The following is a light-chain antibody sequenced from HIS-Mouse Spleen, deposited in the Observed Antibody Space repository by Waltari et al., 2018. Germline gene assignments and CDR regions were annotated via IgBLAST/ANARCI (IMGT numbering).Light chain of an antibody. Sequence: DIQMAQSPSYLSASVGDRVTLTCQASQDISNYLNWYQQKPGKAPKLLIYYASNLETGVPSRFSGSGSGTDFTFTISSLRPEDIATYYCQQYDNLPPVITFGQGTRLEIK. CDR2: YAS. J-gene: IGKJ5*01. CDR1: QDISNY. V-gene: IGKV1-33*01. CDR3: QQYDNLPPVIT.